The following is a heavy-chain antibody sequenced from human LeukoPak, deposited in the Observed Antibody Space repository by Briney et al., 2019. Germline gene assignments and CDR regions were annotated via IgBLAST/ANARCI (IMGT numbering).Heavy chain of an antibody. CDR2: IYSGGST. D-gene: IGHD6-6*01. V-gene: IGHV3-53*01. CDR3: ARDMGRAGRPYYYMDL. J-gene: IGHJ6*03. CDR1: GFIVSSTY. Sequence: PGGSLRLSCAASGFIVSSTYMNWVRQAPGKGLEWVSMIYSGGSTYYADSVKGRFTISRDNSKNTLYLQMSSLRAEDTAVYYCARDMGRAGRPYYYMDLWGKGTTVTVS.